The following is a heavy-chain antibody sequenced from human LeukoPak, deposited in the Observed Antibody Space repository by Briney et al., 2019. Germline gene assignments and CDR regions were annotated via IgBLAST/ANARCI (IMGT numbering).Heavy chain of an antibody. CDR1: GGSISSYY. Sequence: PSETLSLTCTVSGGSISSYYWSWIRQPPGKGLEWFGYIYYSGSTNYNPSLKSRVTISVDTSKNQFSLKLSSVTAADTAVYYCARGRDGSSWYIFDYWGQGTLVTVSS. V-gene: IGHV4-59*01. CDR3: ARGRDGSSWYIFDY. CDR2: IYYSGST. J-gene: IGHJ4*02. D-gene: IGHD6-13*01.